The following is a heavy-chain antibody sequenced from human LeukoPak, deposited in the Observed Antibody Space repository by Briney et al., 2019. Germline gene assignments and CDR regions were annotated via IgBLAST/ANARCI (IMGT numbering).Heavy chain of an antibody. D-gene: IGHD2-15*01. CDR2: FEYGGST. CDR3: ARLGYCSGGSCYYYYYMDV. Sequence: SETLSLTCTVSGGSISSSSYYWGWIRQAPGKGLEWIGSFEYGGSTYYNPSLKSRVTISVDTSKNQFSLKLSSVTAADTAVYYCARLGYCSGGSCYYYYYMDVWGKGTTVTVSS. CDR1: GGSISSSSYY. J-gene: IGHJ6*03. V-gene: IGHV4-39*07.